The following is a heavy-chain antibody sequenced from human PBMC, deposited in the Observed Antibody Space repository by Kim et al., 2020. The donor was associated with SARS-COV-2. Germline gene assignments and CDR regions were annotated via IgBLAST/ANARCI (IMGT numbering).Heavy chain of an antibody. CDR2: INAGNGNT. CDR3: ASIHSGSYSVQYFQH. V-gene: IGHV1-3*01. D-gene: IGHD1-26*01. Sequence: ASVKVSCKASGYTFTSYAMHWVRQAPGQRLEWMGWINAGNGNTKYSQKFQGRVTITRDTSASTAYMELSSLRSEDTAVYYCASIHSGSYSVQYFQHWGQGTLVTVSS. CDR1: GYTFTSYA. J-gene: IGHJ1*01.